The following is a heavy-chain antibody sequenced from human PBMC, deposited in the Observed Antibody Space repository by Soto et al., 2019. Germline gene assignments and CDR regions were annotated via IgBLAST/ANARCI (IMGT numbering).Heavy chain of an antibody. Sequence: EVQLLESGGGLVQPGGSLRLSCAASGFIFSNYAMSWVRQAPGKGLEWVSTVTGNGYNTHYADSVKGRFTTSRDNSKDTLFLQMNSLTVEDTAIYYCADPGGSGLIFDLWGRGTLVTVSS. CDR1: GFIFSNYA. CDR2: VTGNGYNT. J-gene: IGHJ2*01. D-gene: IGHD3-10*01. CDR3: ADPGGSGLIFDL. V-gene: IGHV3-23*01.